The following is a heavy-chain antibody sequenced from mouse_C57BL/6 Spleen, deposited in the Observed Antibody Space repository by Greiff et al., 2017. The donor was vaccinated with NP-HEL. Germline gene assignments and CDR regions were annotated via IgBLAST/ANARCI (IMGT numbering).Heavy chain of an antibody. Sequence: EVQLQQSGTVLARPGASVKMSCKTSGYTFTSYWMHWVKQRPGQGLEWIGAIYPGNSDTSYNQKFKGKAKLTAVTSASTAYMELSSLTNEDSAVYYCTGDYDGTGGWFAYWGQGTLVTVSA. J-gene: IGHJ3*01. V-gene: IGHV1-5*01. CDR2: IYPGNSDT. CDR3: TGDYDGTGGWFAY. D-gene: IGHD2-4*01. CDR1: GYTFTSYW.